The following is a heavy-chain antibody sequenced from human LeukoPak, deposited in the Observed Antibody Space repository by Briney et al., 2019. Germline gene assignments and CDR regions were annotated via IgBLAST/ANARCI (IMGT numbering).Heavy chain of an antibody. Sequence: PSETLSLTCTVSGGSISSSSYYWGWIRQPPGKGLEWIGSIYYSGSTYYNPSLKSRVTISVDTSKNQFPLKLSSVTAADTAVYYCARDPTQDSSGYPYWGQGTLVTVSS. J-gene: IGHJ4*02. CDR1: GGSISSSSYY. V-gene: IGHV4-39*06. CDR3: ARDPTQDSSGYPY. D-gene: IGHD3-22*01. CDR2: IYYSGST.